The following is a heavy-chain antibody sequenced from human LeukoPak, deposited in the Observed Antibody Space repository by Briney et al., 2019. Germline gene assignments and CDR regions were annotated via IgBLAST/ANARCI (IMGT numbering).Heavy chain of an antibody. CDR1: GYSFTSYW. J-gene: IGHJ5*02. CDR2: IYPGDSDT. CDR3: ARSVQYLRFLERRQGNGNWFDP. V-gene: IGHV5-51*01. Sequence: GESLKISCKGSGYSFTSYWIGWVRQMPGKGLEWMGIIYPGDSDTRYSPSFQGQVTISADKSISTAYLQWSSLKASDTAMYYCARSVQYLRFLERRQGNGNWFDPWGQGTLVTVSS. D-gene: IGHD3-3*01.